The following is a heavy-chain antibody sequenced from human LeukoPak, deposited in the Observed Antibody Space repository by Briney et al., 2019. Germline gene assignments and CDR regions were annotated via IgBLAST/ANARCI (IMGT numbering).Heavy chain of an antibody. Sequence: GGSLRLSCAASGFTFSSYGMHWVRQAPRKGLEWVAFIRYDGSNKYYADSVKGRFTISRDNSKNTLYLQMNSLRAEDTAVYYCAKKVSSGWFERGSQPLFDYWGQGTLVTVSS. CDR2: IRYDGSNK. J-gene: IGHJ4*02. V-gene: IGHV3-30*02. CDR1: GFTFSSYG. D-gene: IGHD6-19*01. CDR3: AKKVSSGWFERGSQPLFDY.